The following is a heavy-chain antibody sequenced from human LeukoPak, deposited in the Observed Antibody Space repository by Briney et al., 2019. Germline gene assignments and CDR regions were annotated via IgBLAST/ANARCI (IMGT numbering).Heavy chain of an antibody. D-gene: IGHD6-13*01. Sequence: SETLSLTCAVSGGSISSGGYYWSWIRQPPGKGLEWIGRIYKGSTSYNPSLKSRVTISVDTSKNQFSLKLSSVTAADTAVYYCARDEYSSSWYVRYYGMDVWGQGTTVTVSS. CDR3: ARDEYSSSWYVRYYGMDV. V-gene: IGHV4-61*08. CDR1: GGSISSGGYY. J-gene: IGHJ6*02. CDR2: IYKGST.